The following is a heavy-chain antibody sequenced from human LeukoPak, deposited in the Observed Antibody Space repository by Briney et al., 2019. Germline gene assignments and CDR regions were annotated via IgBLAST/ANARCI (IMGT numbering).Heavy chain of an antibody. CDR3: ARGAVAGSNWFDP. CDR1: GYTFTGYY. V-gene: IGHV1-2*02. D-gene: IGHD6-19*01. CDR2: ITPNSGGT. Sequence: GASVKVSCKASGYTFTGYYIHWVQQAPGQGLEWMGWITPNSGGTKSAQKFQGRVTMTRDTSISTAYMELSRLTSDDTAVYYCARGAVAGSNWFDPWGQGALVTVSS. J-gene: IGHJ5*02.